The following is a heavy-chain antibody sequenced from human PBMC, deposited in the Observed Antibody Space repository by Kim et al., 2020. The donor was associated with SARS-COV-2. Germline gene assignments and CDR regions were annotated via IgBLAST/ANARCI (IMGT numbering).Heavy chain of an antibody. J-gene: IGHJ6*02. Sequence: ADSVKGRFTISRDNSKNTLYLQMNSLRTEDTAIYYCAKARAARGYSVMDVWGQGTTVTVSS. D-gene: IGHD6-6*01. V-gene: IGHV3-23*01. CDR3: AKARAARGYSVMDV.